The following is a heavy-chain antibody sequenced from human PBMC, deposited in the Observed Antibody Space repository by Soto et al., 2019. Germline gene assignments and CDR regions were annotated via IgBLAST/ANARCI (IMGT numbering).Heavy chain of an antibody. V-gene: IGHV4-59*03. J-gene: IGHJ6*02. CDR2: IYHSGAT. D-gene: IGHD3-9*01. CDR3: ARLGLTGPPVKYHRYGLDV. CDR1: GGSLTGYY. Sequence: QVQLQESGPGLVKPSETLSLTCTVSGGSLTGYYWSWIRQPPGKGLEIIGYIYHSGATEYTPSLKSRVTISVDKSENQFSMQMRSVSAADTAMYFCARLGLTGPPVKYHRYGLDVWGQGATVTVSS.